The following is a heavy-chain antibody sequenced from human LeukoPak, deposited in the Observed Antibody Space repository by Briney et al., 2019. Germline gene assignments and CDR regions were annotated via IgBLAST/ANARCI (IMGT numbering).Heavy chain of an antibody. Sequence: ASVKVSCKASGYTFTGYYMHWVRQAPGQGLEWMGWINPNSGGTNYAQKFQGRVTMTRDTSISTAYMELSRLRSDDTAVYYCARTRDIVVVPAAMGLDYRGQGTLVTVSS. J-gene: IGHJ4*02. CDR3: ARTRDIVVVPAAMGLDY. CDR2: INPNSGGT. CDR1: GYTFTGYY. V-gene: IGHV1-2*02. D-gene: IGHD2-2*01.